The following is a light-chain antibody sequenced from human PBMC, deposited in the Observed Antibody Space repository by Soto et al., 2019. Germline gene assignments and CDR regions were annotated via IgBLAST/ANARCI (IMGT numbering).Light chain of an antibody. J-gene: IGKJ1*01. Sequence: MVLTQSPGTLALSPGEGATLSCRASQSVSSSYLAWYQQKPGQAPRLLIYGASSRATGIPDRFSGSGSGTDFTLTISRLEPEDFAVYYCQQYGSSPWTFGQGTKVDIK. V-gene: IGKV3-20*01. CDR3: QQYGSSPWT. CDR1: QSVSSSY. CDR2: GAS.